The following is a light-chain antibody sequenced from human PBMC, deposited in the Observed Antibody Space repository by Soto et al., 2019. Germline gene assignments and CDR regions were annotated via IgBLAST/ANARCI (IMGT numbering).Light chain of an antibody. CDR2: AAS. V-gene: IGKV1-16*02. Sequence: DIQMTQSPSSLSASLGDRVTITCRANQGINNYLAWFQQKPGIAPKSLIYAASNLQTGVPSHFTGSGSGTDFTLTISSLQPEDFATYYGQQYHNYPYTFGQGTKLEIK. CDR1: QGINNY. CDR3: QQYHNYPYT. J-gene: IGKJ2*01.